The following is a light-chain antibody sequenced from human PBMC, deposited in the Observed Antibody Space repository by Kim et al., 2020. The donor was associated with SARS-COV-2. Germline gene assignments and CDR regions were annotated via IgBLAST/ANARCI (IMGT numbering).Light chain of an antibody. V-gene: IGLV3-19*01. J-gene: IGLJ1*01. CDR1: SLRSYY. CDR2: GKN. CDR3: NSRDSSGNHYV. Sequence: ALGQTVRITCQGDSLRSYYASWYQQKPGQAPLLVIYGKNNRPSGIPDQFSGSDSGNTASLTITGAQAEDEADYYCNSRDSSGNHYVFATGTKVTVL.